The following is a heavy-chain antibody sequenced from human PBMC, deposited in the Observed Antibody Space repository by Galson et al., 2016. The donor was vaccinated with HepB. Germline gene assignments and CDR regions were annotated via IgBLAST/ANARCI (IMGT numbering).Heavy chain of an antibody. Sequence: SETLSLTCAVYGGSLSGYYWSWIRQPPGKGLEWIGEINHSGSTNYNPSLKSRVTMSVDTSKNQFSLKLSSATAADTAVYYCARAPRYCSGSDCYPDNWFDPWGQGTLVTVSS. CDR3: ARAPRYCSGSDCYPDNWFDP. J-gene: IGHJ5*02. CDR1: GGSLSGYY. D-gene: IGHD2-15*01. V-gene: IGHV4-34*01. CDR2: INHSGST.